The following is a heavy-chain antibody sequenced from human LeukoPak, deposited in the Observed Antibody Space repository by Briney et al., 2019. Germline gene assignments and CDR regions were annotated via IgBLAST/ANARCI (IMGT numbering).Heavy chain of an antibody. V-gene: IGHV3-30*02. CDR3: AKDLYSSSLFDY. Sequence: GGSLRLSCAASGFTFSSYGMHWVRRAPGKGLEWVAFIRYDGSNKYYADSVKGRSTISRDNSKNTLYLQMNSLRAEDTAVYYCAKDLYSSSLFDYWGQGTLVTVSS. D-gene: IGHD6-19*01. CDR1: GFTFSSYG. CDR2: IRYDGSNK. J-gene: IGHJ4*02.